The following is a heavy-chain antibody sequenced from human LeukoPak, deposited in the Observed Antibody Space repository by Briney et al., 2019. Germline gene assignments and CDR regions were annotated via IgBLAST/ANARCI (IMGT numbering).Heavy chain of an antibody. V-gene: IGHV3-30*18. CDR2: ISYDGSNK. J-gene: IGHJ4*02. CDR3: AKDPNSHYYGSGFDY. CDR1: GFTFSSYG. Sequence: GGSLRLSCAASGFTFSSYGMHWVRQAPGKGLEWVAVISYDGSNKYYADSVKGRFTISRDNAKNSLYLQMNSLRAEDTALYYCAKDPNSHYYGSGFDYWGQGTLVTVSS. D-gene: IGHD3-10*01.